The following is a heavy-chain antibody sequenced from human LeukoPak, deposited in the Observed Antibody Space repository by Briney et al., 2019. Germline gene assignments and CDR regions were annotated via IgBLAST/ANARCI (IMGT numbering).Heavy chain of an antibody. CDR2: IRYDGSNK. Sequence: PGGSLRLSRAASGFTFSSYGMHWVRQAPGKGLEWVAFIRYDGSNKYYADSVKGRFTISRDNSKNTLYLQMNSLRAEDTAVYYCARVSTYSSSWYGYYYYGMDVWGQGTTVTVSS. D-gene: IGHD6-13*01. CDR3: ARVSTYSSSWYGYYYYGMDV. J-gene: IGHJ6*02. CDR1: GFTFSSYG. V-gene: IGHV3-30*02.